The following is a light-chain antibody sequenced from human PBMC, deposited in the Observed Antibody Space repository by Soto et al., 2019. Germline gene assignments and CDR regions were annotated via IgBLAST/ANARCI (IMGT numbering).Light chain of an antibody. CDR1: SSDVGGYNY. J-gene: IGLJ2*01. V-gene: IGLV2-14*01. CDR2: DVS. Sequence: QSALTQPASVSGSPGQSITISCTGTSSDVGGYNYVSWYQQHPGKAPKLMIYDVSNRPSGVSNRFSGSMSGNTASLTISGLQAEDEADYDSSSYTSSSAVVFGGGTKLTVL. CDR3: SSYTSSSAVV.